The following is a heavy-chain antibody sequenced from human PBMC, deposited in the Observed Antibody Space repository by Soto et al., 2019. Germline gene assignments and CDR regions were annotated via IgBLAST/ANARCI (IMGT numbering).Heavy chain of an antibody. CDR2: INPKNGDT. J-gene: IGHJ5*02. Sequence: GASVRVSCKASGYTFTAYYIHWVRQARGQGLEWMGWINPKNGDTKYAQKFQGRVTWTRDTSISAAFMEVSWLTSDDTAIYYCAKARTVRLEVCDSWGQGNRVTVP. CDR3: AKARTVRLEVCDS. V-gene: IGHV1-2*02. D-gene: IGHD2-21*01. CDR1: GYTFTAYY.